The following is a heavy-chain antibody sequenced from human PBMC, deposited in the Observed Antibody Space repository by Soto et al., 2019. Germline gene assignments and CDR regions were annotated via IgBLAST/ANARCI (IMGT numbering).Heavy chain of an antibody. CDR3: AKDLEVGATPDYYYYGMDV. Sequence: PGGSLRLSCAASGFTFSSYGMHWVRQAPGKGLEWVAVISYDGSNKYYADSVKGRFTISRDNSKNTLYLQMNSLRAEDTAVYYCAKDLEVGATPDYYYYGMDVWGQGTTVTVSS. J-gene: IGHJ6*02. V-gene: IGHV3-30*18. CDR2: ISYDGSNK. CDR1: GFTFSSYG. D-gene: IGHD1-26*01.